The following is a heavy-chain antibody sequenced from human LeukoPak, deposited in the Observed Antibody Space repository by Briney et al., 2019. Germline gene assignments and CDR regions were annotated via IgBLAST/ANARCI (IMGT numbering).Heavy chain of an antibody. V-gene: IGHV3-30-3*01. CDR1: GFTFSSYA. D-gene: IGHD3-10*01. J-gene: IGHJ4*02. CDR2: ISYDGSNK. Sequence: GGSLRLSCAASGFTFSSYAMHWVRQAPGKGLEWVAVISYDGSNKYYADSVKGRFTISRDNSKNTLYLQMNSLRAEDTAGYYCARVSDALLWFGEHYFDYWGQGTLVTVSS. CDR3: ARVSDALLWFGEHYFDY.